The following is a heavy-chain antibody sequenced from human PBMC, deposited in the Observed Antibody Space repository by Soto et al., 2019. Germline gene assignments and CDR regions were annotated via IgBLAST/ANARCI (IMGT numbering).Heavy chain of an antibody. CDR1: GFDFSTYN. Sequence: SLRLSCAASGFDFSTYNINWVRQAPGKGLEWVSSISASSSLIHYAGSVKGRFTISRDNAKNSLSLQMNNLRVEDTAVYYCATQLAVGAFDLWGQGTVVTVSS. CDR2: ISASSSLI. D-gene: IGHD1-1*01. J-gene: IGHJ3*01. CDR3: ATQLAVGAFDL. V-gene: IGHV3-21*01.